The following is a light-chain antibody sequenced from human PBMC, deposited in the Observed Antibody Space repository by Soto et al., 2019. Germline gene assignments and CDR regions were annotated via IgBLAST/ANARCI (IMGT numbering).Light chain of an antibody. J-gene: IGLJ2*01. Sequence: QPVLTESSSASASLGSSVKLTCTLSSGHSTYIIAWHQQQPGKAPRYLMKLEGSGSYNKGSGIPDRFSGSSSGADRYLTISNLQFEDEADYYCETWDTNVVVFGVGTKVTVL. CDR3: ETWDTNVVV. V-gene: IGLV4-60*02. CDR1: SGHSTYI. CDR2: LEGSGSY.